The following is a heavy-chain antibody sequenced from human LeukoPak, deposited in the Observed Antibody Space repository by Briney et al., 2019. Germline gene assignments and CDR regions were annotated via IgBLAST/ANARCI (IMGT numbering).Heavy chain of an antibody. CDR3: ASENGDYNAFDI. V-gene: IGHV1-69*04. D-gene: IGHD4-17*01. CDR2: IIPILAIP. J-gene: IGHJ3*02. CDR1: GGTFSSYG. Sequence: SVKVSCKASGGTFSSYGINWMRQAPGQGLEWMGRIIPILAIPNYAQRFQGRVTITADKSTGTAYMELRSLRSEDTALYYCASENGDYNAFDIWGHGTMVTVSS.